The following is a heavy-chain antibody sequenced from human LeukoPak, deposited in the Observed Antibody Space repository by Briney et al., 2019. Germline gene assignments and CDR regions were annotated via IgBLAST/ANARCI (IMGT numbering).Heavy chain of an antibody. D-gene: IGHD3-10*01. CDR2: ISDSGGRI. J-gene: IGHJ3*02. CDR3: AKVLIWTYGSGSYYKGAFDI. Sequence: GGSLRLSCAASGFTFNSYAMTWVRQAPGKGLEWVSLISDSGGRIYYADSVKGRFTISRDNSKNTLYLQMNSLRAEDTAVYYCAKVLIWTYGSGSYYKGAFDIWGQGTMVTVFS. CDR1: GFTFNSYA. V-gene: IGHV3-23*01.